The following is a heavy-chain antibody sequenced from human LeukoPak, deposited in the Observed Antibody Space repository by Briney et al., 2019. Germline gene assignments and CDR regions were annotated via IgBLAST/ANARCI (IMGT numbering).Heavy chain of an antibody. Sequence: SETLSLTCAVYGGSFSGYYWSWIRRPPGKGLEWIGEINHSGSTNYNPSLKSRVTISVDTSKNQFSLKLSSVTAADTAVYYRARGRRRGGGYYSNQKDDAFDIWGQGTMVTVSS. J-gene: IGHJ3*02. D-gene: IGHD3-22*01. V-gene: IGHV4-34*01. CDR1: GGSFSGYY. CDR2: INHSGST. CDR3: ARGRRRGGGYYSNQKDDAFDI.